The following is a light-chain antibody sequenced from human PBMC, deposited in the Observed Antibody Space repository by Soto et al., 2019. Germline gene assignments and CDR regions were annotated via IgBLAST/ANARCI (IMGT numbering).Light chain of an antibody. CDR3: CSYAVYSRLL. Sequence: QSALTQPASVSGSPGQSITISCTGTSSDVGSYDVVSWYQQLPGGPPKLIIFKVNERPSGISNRFSGSKSGNTASLTISGLQDEDEADYYCCSYAVYSRLLFGGGTKLTVL. CDR2: KVN. V-gene: IGLV2-23*02. CDR1: SSDVGSYDV. J-gene: IGLJ3*02.